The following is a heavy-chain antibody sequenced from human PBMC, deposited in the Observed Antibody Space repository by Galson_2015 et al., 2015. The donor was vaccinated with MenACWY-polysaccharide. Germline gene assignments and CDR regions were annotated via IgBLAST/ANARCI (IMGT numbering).Heavy chain of an antibody. D-gene: IGHD1-1*01. CDR2: ITDSGSST. V-gene: IGHV3-23*01. Sequence: SLRLSCAVSGFTFSSYVMSWVRQAPGRGLEWVSSITDSGSSTYYVDSVKGRFTISRDNSKNTLFLQMNSLRADDTAVYYCAKGGRELDNCLDPCCPGAPPTVSP. CDR1: GFTFSSYV. J-gene: IGHJ5*02. CDR3: AKGGRELDNCLDP.